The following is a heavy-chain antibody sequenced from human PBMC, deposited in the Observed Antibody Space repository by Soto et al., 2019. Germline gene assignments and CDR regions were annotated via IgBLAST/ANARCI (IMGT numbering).Heavy chain of an antibody. V-gene: IGHV1-46*03. CDR1: GYTFTGYY. Sequence: ASVKVSCKASGYTFTGYYMHLVRQAPGQGLEWMGWINPSGGSTSYAQKFQGRVTMTRDTSTSTVYMELSSLRSEDTAVYYCARRYFDWLLGDAFDIWGQGTMVTVSS. CDR2: INPSGGST. D-gene: IGHD3-9*01. J-gene: IGHJ3*02. CDR3: ARRYFDWLLGDAFDI.